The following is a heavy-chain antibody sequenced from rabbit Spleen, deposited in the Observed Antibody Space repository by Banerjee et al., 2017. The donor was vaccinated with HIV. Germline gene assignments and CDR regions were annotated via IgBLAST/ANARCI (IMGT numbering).Heavy chain of an antibody. D-gene: IGHD1-1*01. V-gene: IGHV1S45*01. CDR2: IDAGSSGFT. CDR3: ARDTSSSFSSYGMDL. J-gene: IGHJ6*01. Sequence: LEESGGGLVKPGGTLTLTCTVSGFSFSSNWICWVRQAPGKGLEWIACIDAGSSGFTYFATWAKGRFTCPKTSSTTVTLQMTRLTAADTATYFCARDTSSSFSSYGMDLWGQGTLVTVS. CDR1: GFSFSSNW.